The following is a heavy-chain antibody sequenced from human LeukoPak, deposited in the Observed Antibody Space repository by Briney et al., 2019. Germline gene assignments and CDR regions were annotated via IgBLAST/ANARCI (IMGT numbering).Heavy chain of an antibody. D-gene: IGHD2-15*01. CDR2: IYTSGST. V-gene: IGHV4-4*07. Sequence: KASETLSLTCTVSGGSISSYYWSWIRQPAGKGLEWIGRIYTSGSTNYNPSLKSRVTMSVDTSKNQFSLKLSSVTAADTAVYYCARDRVGYCSGGSCYSSNWFDPWGQGTLVTVSS. J-gene: IGHJ5*02. CDR3: ARDRVGYCSGGSCYSSNWFDP. CDR1: GGSISSYY.